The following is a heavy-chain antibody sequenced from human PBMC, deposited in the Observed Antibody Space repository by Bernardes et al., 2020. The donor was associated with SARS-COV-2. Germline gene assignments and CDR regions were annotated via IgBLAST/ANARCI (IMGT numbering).Heavy chain of an antibody. CDR1: GFTFSSYG. J-gene: IGHJ2*01. Sequence: GGSLSLSCAASGFTFSSYGMHWVRQAPGKGLEWVAVIWYDGSNKYYADSVKGRFTISRDNSKNTLYLQMNSLRAEDTAVYYCARNVLSDWYFDLWGRGTLVTVSS. CDR3: ARNVLSDWYFDL. D-gene: IGHD2-15*01. CDR2: IWYDGSNK. V-gene: IGHV3-33*01.